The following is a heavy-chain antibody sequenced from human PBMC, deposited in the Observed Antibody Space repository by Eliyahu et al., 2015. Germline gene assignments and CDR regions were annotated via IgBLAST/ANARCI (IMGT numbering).Heavy chain of an antibody. V-gene: IGHV4-31*01. D-gene: IGHD1-1*01. CDR1: GGSLTSGDYY. J-gene: IGHJ4*02. CDR2: IYYSGNT. Sequence: QVQLQESGPGLVKPSQTLSLTCTVSGGSLTSGDYYWTWIRQHPEKGLEWIGYIYYSGNTYYNPSLKSLVTISVDTSKNQFSLKLSSVTAADTAVYYCARAGTKGGYHFDYWGQGTLVTVSS. CDR3: ARAGTKGGYHFDY.